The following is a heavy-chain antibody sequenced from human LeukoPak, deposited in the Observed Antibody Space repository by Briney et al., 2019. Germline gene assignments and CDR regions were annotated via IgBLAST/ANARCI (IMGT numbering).Heavy chain of an antibody. CDR1: GGAISSYY. Sequence: PSETLSLTCTVSGGAISSYYWSWIQQPPGKGLEWIGTMYYSGNTDYNPSLKSRITISVDTSKNQFYLKLTSVTAADTALYYCALPYFGAGVDAFDIWGQGTRVAVSS. V-gene: IGHV4-59*12. J-gene: IGHJ3*02. CDR2: MYYSGNT. D-gene: IGHD3-10*01. CDR3: ALPYFGAGVDAFDI.